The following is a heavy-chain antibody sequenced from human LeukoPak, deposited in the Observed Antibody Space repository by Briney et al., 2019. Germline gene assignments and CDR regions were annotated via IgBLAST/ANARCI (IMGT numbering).Heavy chain of an antibody. J-gene: IGHJ6*02. V-gene: IGHV3-53*01. CDR2: IYSGGST. D-gene: IGHD2-2*01. CDR3: ARVLWDYYYYGMDV. Sequence: PGGSLRLSCAASGFTVSSNYMSWVRQAPGKGLEWVSVIYSGGSTYYADSVKGRFTISRDNSKNTLYLQTNSLRAEDTAVYYCARVLWDYYYYGMDVWGQGTTVTVSS. CDR1: GFTVSSNY.